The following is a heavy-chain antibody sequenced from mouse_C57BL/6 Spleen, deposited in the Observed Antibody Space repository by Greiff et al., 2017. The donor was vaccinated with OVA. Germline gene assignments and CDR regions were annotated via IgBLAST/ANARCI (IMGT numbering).Heavy chain of an antibody. CDR2: IYPSDSET. CDR1: GYTFTSYW. V-gene: IGHV1-61*01. Sequence: QVHVKQPGAELVRPGSSVKLSCKASGYTFTSYWMDWVKQRPGQGLEWIGNIYPSDSETHYNQKFKDKATLTVDKSSSTAYMQLSSLTSEYSAVYYCAREPYYGSSYAAWFAYWGQGTLVTVSA. CDR3: AREPYYGSSYAAWFAY. J-gene: IGHJ3*01. D-gene: IGHD1-1*01.